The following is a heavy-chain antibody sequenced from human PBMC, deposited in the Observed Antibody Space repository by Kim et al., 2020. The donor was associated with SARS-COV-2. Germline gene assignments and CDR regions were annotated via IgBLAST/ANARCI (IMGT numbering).Heavy chain of an antibody. CDR1: GFTFRSYW. Sequence: GGSLRLSCAASGFTFRSYWMSWVRQAPGKGLEWVANVDQDGTEKYYVDSVKGRFTISRDNAKNSLYLQMNSLRADDTAEYFCAGVWGGDGSSRPFDYWGQGTLVTVSS. D-gene: IGHD6-13*01. CDR2: VDQDGTEK. V-gene: IGHV3-7*01. CDR3: AGVWGGDGSSRPFDY. J-gene: IGHJ4*02.